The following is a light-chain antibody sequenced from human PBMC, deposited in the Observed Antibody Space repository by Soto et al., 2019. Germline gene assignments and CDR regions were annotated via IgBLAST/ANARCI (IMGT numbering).Light chain of an antibody. CDR2: LNNDGSH. CDR3: QTWGTGFQF. CDR1: SGHSSYA. V-gene: IGLV4-69*01. J-gene: IGLJ2*01. Sequence: QPVLTQSPSASASLGASVKLTCTLSSGHSSYAIAWHQKQPGKGPRYLMDLNNDGSHTKGDEIPDRFSGSSSGADRYLIISSLQSEDEADYYCQTWGTGFQFFGGGTKLTVL.